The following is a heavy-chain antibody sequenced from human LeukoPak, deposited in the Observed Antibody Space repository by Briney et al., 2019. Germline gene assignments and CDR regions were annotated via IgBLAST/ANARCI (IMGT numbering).Heavy chain of an antibody. D-gene: IGHD4-17*01. Sequence: PSETLSLTCAVSGGSISSSNWWSWVRQPPGKGLEWIGEIYHSGSTNYNPSLKSRVTISVDKSKNQFSLKLSSATAADTAVYYCAREGSAVTTRGWFDPWGQGTLVTVSS. CDR2: IYHSGST. CDR3: AREGSAVTTRGWFDP. CDR1: GGSISSSNW. J-gene: IGHJ5*02. V-gene: IGHV4-4*02.